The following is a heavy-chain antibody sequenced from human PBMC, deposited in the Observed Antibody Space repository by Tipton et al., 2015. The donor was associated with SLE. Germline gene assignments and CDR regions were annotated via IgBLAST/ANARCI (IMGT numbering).Heavy chain of an antibody. J-gene: IGHJ6*02. CDR2: IYYSGST. D-gene: IGHD5-24*01. CDR3: AREGDGSANYFFYGVNL. Sequence: TLSLTCTVSSDSFGTVGYYWSWIRQHPAKGLEWIGHIYYSGSTYYNPSLGGRVSISQDTSKSQFPLKLTSVTAADTAVYYCAREGDGSANYFFYGVNLWCQGTTVTVSS. CDR1: SDSFGTVGYY. V-gene: IGHV4-31*03.